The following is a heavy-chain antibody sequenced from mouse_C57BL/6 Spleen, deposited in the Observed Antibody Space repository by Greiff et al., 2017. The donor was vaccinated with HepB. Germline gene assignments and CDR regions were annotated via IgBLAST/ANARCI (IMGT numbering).Heavy chain of an antibody. CDR3: ARPYYGNYDWYFDV. CDR1: GFTFSSYA. V-gene: IGHV5-4*01. J-gene: IGHJ1*03. CDR2: ISDGGSYT. D-gene: IGHD2-10*01. Sequence: EVQGVESGGGLVKPGGSLKLSCAASGFTFSSYAMSWVRQTPEKRLEWVATISDGGSYTYYPNNVKGRFTISRDNAKNNLYLQMSHLKSEDTAMYYCARPYYGNYDWYFDVWGTGTTVTVSS.